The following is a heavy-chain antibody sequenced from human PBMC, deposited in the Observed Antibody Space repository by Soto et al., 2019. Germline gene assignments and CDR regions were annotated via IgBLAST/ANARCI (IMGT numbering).Heavy chain of an antibody. D-gene: IGHD6-19*01. V-gene: IGHV4-61*01. Sequence: QVQLQESGPGLVKPSETLSLTCTVSGGSVSSGSYYWSWIRQPPGKGLEWIGYMYNSGSTNYNPSLKSRVIISVETSKNQFSLKLSSVTAADTAVYYCARVSSGWYYFDYWGQGTLVTVSS. J-gene: IGHJ4*02. CDR2: MYNSGST. CDR1: GGSVSSGSYY. CDR3: ARVSSGWYYFDY.